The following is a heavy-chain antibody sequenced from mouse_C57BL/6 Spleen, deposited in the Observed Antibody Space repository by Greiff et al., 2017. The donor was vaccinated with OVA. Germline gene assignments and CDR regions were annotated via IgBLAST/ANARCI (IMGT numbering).Heavy chain of an antibody. Sequence: VKLMESGPELVKPGASVKISCKASGYAFSSSWMNWVKQRPGKGLEWIGRIYPGDGDTNYNGKFKGKATLTADKSSSTAYMQLSSLTSEDSAVYFCASYYGSRDYFDYWGQGTTLTVSS. CDR1: GYAFSSSW. CDR3: ASYYGSRDYFDY. D-gene: IGHD1-1*01. J-gene: IGHJ2*01. V-gene: IGHV1-82*01. CDR2: IYPGDGDT.